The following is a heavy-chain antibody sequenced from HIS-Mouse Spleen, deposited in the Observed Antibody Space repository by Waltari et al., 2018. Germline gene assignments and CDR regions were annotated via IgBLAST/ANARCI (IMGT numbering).Heavy chain of an antibody. J-gene: IGHJ3*02. Sequence: VQSQVQLVQSGAEVKVSCKASGGTFSSYAIRWVRQAPGKGLEWMGRIIPILGIANYAQKCQGRVTITADKSTSTAYMELSSLRSEDTAVYYCARHPEIAAAVGAFDIWGQGTMVTVSS. CDR3: ARHPEIAAAVGAFDI. CDR1: GGTFSSYA. V-gene: IGHV1-69*04. CDR2: IIPILGIA. D-gene: IGHD6-13*01.